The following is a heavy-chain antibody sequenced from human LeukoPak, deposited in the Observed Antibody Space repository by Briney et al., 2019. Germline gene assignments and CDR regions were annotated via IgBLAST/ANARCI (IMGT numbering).Heavy chain of an antibody. CDR1: GGSISSYY. D-gene: IGHD3-16*01. Sequence: SETLSLTCTVSGGSISSYYWSWIRQPPGKGLEWIGYIYYSGSTNYNPSLKCRVTISVDTSKNQFSLKLSSVTAADTAVYYCARHWKTTGGRAFDIWGQGTMVTVSS. CDR3: ARHWKTTGGRAFDI. CDR2: IYYSGST. J-gene: IGHJ3*02. V-gene: IGHV4-59*08.